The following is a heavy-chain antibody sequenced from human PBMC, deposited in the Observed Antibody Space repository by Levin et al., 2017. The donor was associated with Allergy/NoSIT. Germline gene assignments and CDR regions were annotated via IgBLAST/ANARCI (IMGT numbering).Heavy chain of an antibody. D-gene: IGHD2-21*02. Sequence: PGGSLRLSCAASGFTFSSYGMHWVRQAPGKGLEWVAVIWYDGSNKYYADSVKGRFTISRDNSKNTLYLQMNSLRAEDTAVYYCARGGPRVFVVVTAPSYFDYWGQGTLVTVSS. V-gene: IGHV3-33*01. J-gene: IGHJ4*02. CDR2: IWYDGSNK. CDR1: GFTFSSYG. CDR3: ARGGPRVFVVVTAPSYFDY.